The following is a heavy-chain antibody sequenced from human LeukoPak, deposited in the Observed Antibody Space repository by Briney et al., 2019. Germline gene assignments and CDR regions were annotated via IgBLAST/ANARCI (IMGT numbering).Heavy chain of an antibody. V-gene: IGHV3-23*01. D-gene: IGHD3-3*01. CDR1: GFTFSSYA. CDR3: AKDALYYDFWSGSEYYFDY. J-gene: IGHJ4*02. CDR2: ISGSGGST. Sequence: GGSLRLSCAASGFTFSSYAMSWVRQAPGKGLEWVSAISGSGGSTYYADSVKGRFTISRDNSKNTLYLQMNSLRAEDTAVYYCAKDALYYDFWSGSEYYFDYWGQGTLVTVSS.